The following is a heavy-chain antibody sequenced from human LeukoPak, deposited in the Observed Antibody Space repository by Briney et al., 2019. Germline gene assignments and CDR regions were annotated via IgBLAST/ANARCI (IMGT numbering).Heavy chain of an antibody. J-gene: IGHJ6*03. V-gene: IGHV4-61*08. CDR2: IYYSGST. CDR3: ARERIGVDCSGTSCRNYYYMDV. CDR1: GGSISSGGYS. Sequence: SETLSLTCAVSGGSISSGGYSWSWIRQPPGKGLEWIGYIYYSGSTNYNPSLKSQVTISVDTSKNQFSLRLSSVTAADSAVYYCARERIGVDCSGTSCRNYYYMDVWGKGTTVTIS. D-gene: IGHD2-2*01.